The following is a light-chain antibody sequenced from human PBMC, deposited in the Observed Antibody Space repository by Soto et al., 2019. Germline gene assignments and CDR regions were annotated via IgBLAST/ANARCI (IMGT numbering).Light chain of an antibody. CDR3: SSYGSSNTVV. CDR1: SSDIGGYNS. Sequence: QSALTQPASVSGSPGQSITISCTGTSSDIGGYNSVSWYQQHPGKVPKLLIYDVTNRPSGISNRFSGSKSGNTASLTLSGLQAEDEADYYCSSYGSSNTVVFGGGTKVTVL. V-gene: IGLV2-14*01. CDR2: DVT. J-gene: IGLJ3*02.